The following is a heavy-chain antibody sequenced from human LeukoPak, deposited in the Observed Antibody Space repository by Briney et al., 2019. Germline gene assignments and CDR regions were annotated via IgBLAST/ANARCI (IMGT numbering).Heavy chain of an antibody. CDR2: IIPIFGTA. Sequence: ASVKVSCKASGGTFSSYAISWVRQAPGQGLEWMGGIIPIFGTANYAQKFQGRVTMTRDTSTSTVYMELSSLRSEDTAVYYCARGSRYYARYWGQGTLVTVSS. J-gene: IGHJ4*02. CDR1: GGTFSSYA. D-gene: IGHD3-22*01. CDR3: ARGSRYYARY. V-gene: IGHV1-69*05.